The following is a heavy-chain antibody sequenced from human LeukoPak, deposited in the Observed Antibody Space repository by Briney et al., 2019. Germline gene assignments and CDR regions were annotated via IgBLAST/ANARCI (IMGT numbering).Heavy chain of an antibody. J-gene: IGHJ6*02. Sequence: SVKVSCKASGGTFSSYAISWVRQAPGQGLEWMGGIIPIFGTANYAQKFQGRVTITADESTSTAYMELSSLRSEDTAIYYCARDTGYLGANYGMDVWGQGTTVTVSS. CDR3: ARDTGYLGANYGMDV. D-gene: IGHD3-22*01. CDR1: GGTFSSYA. CDR2: IIPIFGTA. V-gene: IGHV1-69*13.